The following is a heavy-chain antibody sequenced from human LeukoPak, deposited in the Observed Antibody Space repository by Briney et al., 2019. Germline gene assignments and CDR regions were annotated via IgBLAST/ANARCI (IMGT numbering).Heavy chain of an antibody. J-gene: IGHJ6*04. CDR1: GFTFSSYG. D-gene: IGHD3-10*02. Sequence: GRSLRLSCAASGFTFSSYGMHWVRQAPGKGLEWVAVISYDGSNKYYADSVKGRFTISRDNSKNTLYLQMNSLRAEDTAVYYCAELGITMIGGVWGKGTTVTITS. CDR3: AELGITMIGGV. CDR2: ISYDGSNK. V-gene: IGHV3-30*18.